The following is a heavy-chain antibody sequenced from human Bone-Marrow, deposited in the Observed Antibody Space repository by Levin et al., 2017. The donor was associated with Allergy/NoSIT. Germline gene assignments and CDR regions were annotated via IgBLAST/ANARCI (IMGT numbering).Heavy chain of an antibody. CDR1: LFSIIIYY. CDR2: IYYSGST. V-gene: IGHV4-59*01. D-gene: IGHD2-2*01. J-gene: IGHJ4*02. CDR3: ASSALPAVAGSYFDY. Sequence: SFTFSLFSIIIYYFIFILHPPFNGLEWIGYIYYSGSTNYNPSLKSRVTISVDTSKNQFSLKLSSVPAADTAVYYCASSALPAVAGSYFDYWGQGTLVTVSS.